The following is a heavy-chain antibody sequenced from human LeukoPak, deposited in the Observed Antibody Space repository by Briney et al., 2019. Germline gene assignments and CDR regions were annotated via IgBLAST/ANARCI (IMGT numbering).Heavy chain of an antibody. Sequence: HPGGSLRLSWAASGFTFSNAWMSWVRQAPGKGLEWVSAISGSGGSTYYADSVKGRFTISRDNSKNTLYLQMNSLRAEDTAVYYCAKNSGSSGDRGAFDIWGQGTMVTVSS. CDR3: AKNSGSSGDRGAFDI. CDR2: ISGSGGST. CDR1: GFTFSNAW. V-gene: IGHV3-23*01. J-gene: IGHJ3*02. D-gene: IGHD3-22*01.